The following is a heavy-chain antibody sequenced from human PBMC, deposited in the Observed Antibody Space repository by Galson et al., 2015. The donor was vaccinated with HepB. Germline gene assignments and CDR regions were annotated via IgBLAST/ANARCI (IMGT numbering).Heavy chain of an antibody. J-gene: IGHJ6*02. CDR1: GFTFSSYW. Sequence: SLRLSCAASGFTFSSYWMHWVRQAPGKGLVWVSRINSDGSGTSYADSVKGRFTISRDNAKNTLYLQMNSLRAEDTAVYYCARAGAVAHYYYYGMDVWGQGTTVTVSS. D-gene: IGHD6-19*01. CDR2: INSDGSGT. CDR3: ARAGAVAHYYYYGMDV. V-gene: IGHV3-74*01.